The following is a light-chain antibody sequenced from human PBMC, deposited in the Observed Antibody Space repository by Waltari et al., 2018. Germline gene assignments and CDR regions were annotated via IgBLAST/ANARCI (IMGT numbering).Light chain of an antibody. V-gene: IGKV1-13*02. CDR1: QGISSY. CDR2: YAN. Sequence: IQMSQSPSSLSASVGERVTITCRASQGISSYLNWYQQKPVKAPKLLIYYANSLASGVPSRFSGSGSGTEFTLTISSLQPEDFATYYCQQGNSYPYSFGQGTKVEIK. CDR3: QQGNSYPYS. J-gene: IGKJ2*03.